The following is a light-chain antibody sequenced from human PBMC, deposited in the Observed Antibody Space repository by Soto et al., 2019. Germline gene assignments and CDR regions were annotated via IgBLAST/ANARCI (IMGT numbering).Light chain of an antibody. V-gene: IGKV1-39*01. CDR1: HIISDY. Sequence: DIHITQSPSSLSASVGDRVTITCRASHIISDYLNWYQQKPGTAPQLLISAASALQSGVPSRFSGRGSGTDFTLTISSLQPEDCATYYCQQTYSTPITFGQGTRLEI. CDR2: AAS. CDR3: QQTYSTPIT. J-gene: IGKJ5*01.